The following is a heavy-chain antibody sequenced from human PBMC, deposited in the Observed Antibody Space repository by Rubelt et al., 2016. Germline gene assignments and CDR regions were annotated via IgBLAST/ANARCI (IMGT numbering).Heavy chain of an antibody. V-gene: IGHV3-21*01. CDR2: ISSGSSYI. CDR3: ARGRYCSSTSCYDFDY. Sequence: EVQLVESGGGLVKPGGSLRLSCAASGFTFSSYNMNWVRQAPGKGLQWVSSISSGSSYILYADSVKGRFTISRDKAKNSLYLQMNSLRAEDTAGYYCARGRYCSSTSCYDFDYWGQGTLVTVSS. J-gene: IGHJ4*02. D-gene: IGHD2-2*01. CDR1: GFTFSSYN.